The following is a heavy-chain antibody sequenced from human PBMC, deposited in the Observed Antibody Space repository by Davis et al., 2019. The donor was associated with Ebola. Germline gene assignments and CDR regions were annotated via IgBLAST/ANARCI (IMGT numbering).Heavy chain of an antibody. CDR2: INAGNGNT. CDR3: ASSGAAMVLFYYGMDV. D-gene: IGHD5-18*01. Sequence: ASVKVSCKASGYTFTSYAMHWVRQAPGQRLEWMGWINAGNGNTKYSQKFQGRVTMTRDTSTSTAYMELSSLRSEDTAVYYCASSGAAMVLFYYGMDVWGQGTTVTVSS. CDR1: GYTFTSYA. J-gene: IGHJ6*02. V-gene: IGHV1-3*01.